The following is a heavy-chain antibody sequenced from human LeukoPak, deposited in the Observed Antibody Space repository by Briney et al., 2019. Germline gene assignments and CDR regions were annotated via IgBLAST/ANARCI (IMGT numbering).Heavy chain of an antibody. CDR1: GHNVTSYD. Sequence: ASVKVSCKATGHNVTSYDMDWVRQAPGQRLEWMGCSNAGNGNTKYSQKFQGRVTITRDTSASTAYMELSSLRSEDTAVYYCAKEAPRSHNWNDALYYGMDVWGQGTTVTVSS. J-gene: IGHJ6*02. D-gene: IGHD1-20*01. CDR2: SNAGNGNT. V-gene: IGHV1-3*01. CDR3: AKEAPRSHNWNDALYYGMDV.